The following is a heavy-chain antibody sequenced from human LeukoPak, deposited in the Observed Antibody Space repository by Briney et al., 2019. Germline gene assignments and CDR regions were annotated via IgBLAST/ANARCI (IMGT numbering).Heavy chain of an antibody. J-gene: IGHJ4*02. V-gene: IGHV3-48*01. CDR3: ARDHKLGEFFDY. D-gene: IGHD1-7*01. CDR2: ISSSSTI. Sequence: GGSLRLSCAASGFTFSSYSMNWVRQAPGKGLEWVSYISSSSTIYYADSVKGRFTISRDNAKNSLYLQMNSLRAEDTAVYYCARDHKLGEFFDYWGQGTLVTVSS. CDR1: GFTFSSYS.